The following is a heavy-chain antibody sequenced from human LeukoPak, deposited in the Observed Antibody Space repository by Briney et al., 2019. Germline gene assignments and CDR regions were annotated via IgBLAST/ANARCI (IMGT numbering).Heavy chain of an antibody. J-gene: IGHJ4*02. V-gene: IGHV4-30-4*01. Sequence: SETLSLTCTVSGGSISSGDYYWSWIRQPPGKGLEWIGYIYYSGSTYYNPSLKSRVTISVDTSKNQFSLKLSSVTAADTAVYYCARTLWFGERENWGQGTLVTVSS. CDR3: ARTLWFGEREN. CDR1: GGSISSGDYY. CDR2: IYYSGST. D-gene: IGHD3-10*01.